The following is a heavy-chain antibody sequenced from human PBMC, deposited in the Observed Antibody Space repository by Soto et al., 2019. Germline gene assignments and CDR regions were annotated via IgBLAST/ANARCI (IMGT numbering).Heavy chain of an antibody. Sequence: ASVKVSCKASGGTFSSYTISWVRQAPGQGLEWMGRIIPILGIANYAQKLQGRVTITADKSTSTAYMELSSLRSEDTAVYYCARAQDSSGYFDYWGQGTLVTVSS. CDR1: GGTFSSYT. CDR3: ARAQDSSGYFDY. D-gene: IGHD3-22*01. CDR2: IIPILGIA. J-gene: IGHJ4*02. V-gene: IGHV1-69*02.